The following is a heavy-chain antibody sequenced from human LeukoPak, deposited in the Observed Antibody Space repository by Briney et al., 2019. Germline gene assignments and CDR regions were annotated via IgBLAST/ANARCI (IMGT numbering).Heavy chain of an antibody. J-gene: IGHJ4*02. CDR3: ARTIYSYGYSDY. D-gene: IGHD5-18*01. Sequence: PGRSLRLSCAASGFTFSSYGMHWVRQAPGKGLEWVAVIWHDGSNKYYADSVKGRFTISRDNSKNTLYLQMNSLRAEDTAVYYCARTIYSYGYSDYWGQGTLVTVSS. CDR1: GFTFSSYG. V-gene: IGHV3-33*01. CDR2: IWHDGSNK.